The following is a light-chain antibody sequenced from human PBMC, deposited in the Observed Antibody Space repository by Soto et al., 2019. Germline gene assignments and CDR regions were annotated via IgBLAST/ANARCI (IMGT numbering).Light chain of an antibody. J-gene: IGKJ2*01. V-gene: IGKV3-20*01. Sequence: EILLTQSPGTLSLSPGETATLSCRASQSVNSKFFAWYQQKPGQTPRLLIFGASNRAPGIPDRFSGSGSETYFTLTISGLEPEDFAVYYCQQYVTALYTFGQGTKLEI. CDR3: QQYVTALYT. CDR1: QSVNSKF. CDR2: GAS.